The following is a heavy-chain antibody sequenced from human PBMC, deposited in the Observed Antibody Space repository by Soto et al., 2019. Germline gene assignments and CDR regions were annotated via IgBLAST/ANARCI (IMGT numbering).Heavy chain of an antibody. CDR1: GGSISSYY. V-gene: IGHV4-59*01. Sequence: SETLSLTCTVSGGSISSYYWSWIRQPPGKGLEWIGYIYYSGSTNYNPSLKSRVTISVDTSKNQFSLKLSSVTAADTAVYYCAREQSENYDSSGFSLGYWGQGTLVTVSS. CDR2: IYYSGST. D-gene: IGHD3-22*01. CDR3: AREQSENYDSSGFSLGY. J-gene: IGHJ4*02.